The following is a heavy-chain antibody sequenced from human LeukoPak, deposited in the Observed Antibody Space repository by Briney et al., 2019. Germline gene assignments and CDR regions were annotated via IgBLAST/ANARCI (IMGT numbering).Heavy chain of an antibody. D-gene: IGHD2-2*01. V-gene: IGHV3-7*04. J-gene: IGHJ4*02. CDR1: GFTFSSYW. CDR3: ARVSAYFDY. CDR2: IKQDGSEK. Sequence: GGSLRLSCAASGFTFSSYWMSWVRQAPGKGLEWVGNIKQDGSEKYYMDSVKGRFTISRDNAKNSLYLQMNSLRAGDTAVYYCARVSAYFDYWGQGTLVTVSS.